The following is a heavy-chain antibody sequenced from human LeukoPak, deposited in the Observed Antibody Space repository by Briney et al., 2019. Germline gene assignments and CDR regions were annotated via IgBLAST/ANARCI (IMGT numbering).Heavy chain of an antibody. CDR1: RFIFSNYV. Sequence: PGGSLRLSCAASRFIFSNYVMNWVRQAPGKGLEWVSDISGSSCSSYNADSVKGRFTISRDNAKNTLYLQMNSLRAEDTAVYYCARDYDYGDYGTDGEFDYWGQGTLVTVSS. D-gene: IGHD4-17*01. J-gene: IGHJ4*02. V-gene: IGHV3-23*01. CDR2: ISGSSCSS. CDR3: ARDYDYGDYGTDGEFDY.